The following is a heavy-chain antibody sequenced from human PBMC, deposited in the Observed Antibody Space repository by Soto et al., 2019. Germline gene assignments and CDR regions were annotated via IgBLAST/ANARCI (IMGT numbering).Heavy chain of an antibody. J-gene: IGHJ3*02. V-gene: IGHV4-59*01. CDR1: GGSISSYY. CDR2: ICYSGST. D-gene: IGHD3-10*01. Sequence: QVQLQESGPGLVKPSETLSLTCTVSGGSISSYYWSWIRQPPGKGLEWIGYICYSGSTNYNPSLKSRVTISVDTSKNQFSLKLSSVTAADTAVYYCARLPSMVRGVPNAFDIWGQGTMVTVSS. CDR3: ARLPSMVRGVPNAFDI.